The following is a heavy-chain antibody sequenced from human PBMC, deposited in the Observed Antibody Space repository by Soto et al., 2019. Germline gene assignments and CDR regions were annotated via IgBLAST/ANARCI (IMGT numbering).Heavy chain of an antibody. Sequence: SETLSLTCSVSGGSISSYYWIWIRQPPGKGLEWIGHIFYSGSTEYNPSLKSRVTISVDTSKTQFSLKLSSVTAADTAVYYCARDRKKVTWYYGMDVWGQGTTVTVPS. J-gene: IGHJ6*02. CDR3: ARDRKKVTWYYGMDV. CDR2: IFYSGST. V-gene: IGHV4-59*01. CDR1: GGSISSYY. D-gene: IGHD2-21*02.